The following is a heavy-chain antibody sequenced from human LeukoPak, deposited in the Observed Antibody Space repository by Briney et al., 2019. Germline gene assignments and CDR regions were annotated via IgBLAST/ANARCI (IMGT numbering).Heavy chain of an antibody. V-gene: IGHV4-31*03. CDR1: GGSISSGGYY. CDR2: IYYSGST. Sequence: PSQTLSLTCTVSGGSISSGGYYWSWIRQHPGKDLEWVGYIYYSGSTYYNPSLKSRVTISVDTSKNQFSLKLSSVTAADTAVYYCARAPGQLSYFDYWGQGTLVTVSS. CDR3: ARAPGQLSYFDY. J-gene: IGHJ4*02. D-gene: IGHD5-18*01.